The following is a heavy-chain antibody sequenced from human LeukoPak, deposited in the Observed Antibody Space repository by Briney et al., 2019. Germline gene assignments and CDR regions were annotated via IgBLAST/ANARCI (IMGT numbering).Heavy chain of an antibody. D-gene: IGHD1-14*01. J-gene: IGHJ4*02. CDR1: GFTFSTYA. Sequence: GSLRLSCAASGFTFSTYAMSWVRQAPGKGLEWVSAISGSGGSTFNADSVKGRFTISRDNSKNTLFLQMNSLRAENTAIYYCAKDHPSGYYFDYWGRGTLVTVSS. CDR3: AKDHPSGYYFDY. V-gene: IGHV3-23*01. CDR2: ISGSGGST.